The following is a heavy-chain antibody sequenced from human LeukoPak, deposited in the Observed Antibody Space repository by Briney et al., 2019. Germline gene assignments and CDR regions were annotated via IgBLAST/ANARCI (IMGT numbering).Heavy chain of an antibody. J-gene: IGHJ4*02. CDR2: ITYDGRIK. CDR1: GFTFNYYA. Sequence: GGSLRLSCAASGFTFNYYAMHWVRQTPDKGLEWLAIITYDGRIKYYADSVKGRFTISRDNSKNTVHLHMSSLRAEDTAVYYCARDCQYCSNTNCRCCWGQGTLVTVSS. V-gene: IGHV3-30-3*01. CDR3: ARDCQYCSNTNCRCC. D-gene: IGHD2-2*01.